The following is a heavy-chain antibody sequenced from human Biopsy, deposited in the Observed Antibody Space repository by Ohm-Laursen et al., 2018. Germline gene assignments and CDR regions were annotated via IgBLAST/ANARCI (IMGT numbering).Heavy chain of an antibody. CDR3: ARQGDSGRSFDY. J-gene: IGHJ4*02. CDR1: GGSISRSSYN. V-gene: IGHV4-39*01. Sequence: SETLSLTCSASGGSISRSSYNWGWIRLPPGNGLEWIGSMYFSGNTYYNPSLKGRVNITVDTSKNKFSLNLSSVTAADTAVYYCARQGDSGRSFDYWGQGTLVTVSS. CDR2: MYFSGNT. D-gene: IGHD3-10*01.